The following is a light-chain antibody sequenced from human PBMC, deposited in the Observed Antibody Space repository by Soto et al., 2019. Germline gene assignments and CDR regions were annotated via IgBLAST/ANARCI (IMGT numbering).Light chain of an antibody. CDR3: FSITTTSTHV. J-gene: IGLJ1*01. CDR1: SSDIGAYDY. V-gene: IGLV2-14*01. CDR2: EVN. Sequence: QSALTKPASLSGSPGQSITISCTGTSSDIGAYDYVSWFQQHPGKAPKLMIYEVNNRPSGVSNRFSGSKSGNTAYLTISGLKVEDEAEYFCFSITTTSTHVFRPGTKLTVL.